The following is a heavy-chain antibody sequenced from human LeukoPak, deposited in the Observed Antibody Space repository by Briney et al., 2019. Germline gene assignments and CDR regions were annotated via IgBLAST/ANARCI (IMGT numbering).Heavy chain of an antibody. D-gene: IGHD4-17*01. CDR2: IDQDGSEK. J-gene: IGHJ4*02. CDR1: GFTFSSYE. Sequence: PGGSLRLSCAASGFTFSSYEMNWVRQAPGKGLEWVATIDQDGSEKHYADSVKGRFTISRDNSKNTLYLQMSSLRVEDTPIYYCAKERQTTTAFDSWGQGTLVTVSS. V-gene: IGHV3-7*05. CDR3: AKERQTTTAFDS.